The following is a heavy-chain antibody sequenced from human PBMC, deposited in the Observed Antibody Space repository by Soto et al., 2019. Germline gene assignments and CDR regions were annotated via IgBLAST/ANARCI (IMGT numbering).Heavy chain of an antibody. CDR1: GFTFSSYA. V-gene: IGHV3-23*01. CDR2: ITGGGGAT. Sequence: GGSLRLSCAASGFTFSSYAMRWVRQTPGKGLEWVSSITGGGGATYYADSVKGRFTISRDNSNNTLFLQMNSLRAEDTAIYYCAKLGFGEYYRHMDVWGKGTTVTVSS. J-gene: IGHJ6*03. CDR3: AKLGFGEYYRHMDV. D-gene: IGHD3-16*01.